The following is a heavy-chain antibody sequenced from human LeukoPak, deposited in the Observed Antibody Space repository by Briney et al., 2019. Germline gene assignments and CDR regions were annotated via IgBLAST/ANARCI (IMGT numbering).Heavy chain of an antibody. CDR1: TFTFSSYN. CDR2: ISSSGTYI. D-gene: IGHD3-22*01. CDR3: ARVAPPGDTSGQFHFDY. V-gene: IGHV3-21*01. Sequence: GGSLRLSCAASTFTFSSYNMNWVRQAPGKGLEWVSSISSSGTYIYYRDSVKGRFTISRDNAKNSLYLQMDSLRAEDTAVYYCARVAPPGDTSGQFHFDYWGQGTLVTVSS. J-gene: IGHJ4*02.